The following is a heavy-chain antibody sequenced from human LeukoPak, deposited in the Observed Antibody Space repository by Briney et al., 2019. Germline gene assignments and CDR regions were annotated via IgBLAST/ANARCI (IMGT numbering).Heavy chain of an antibody. CDR2: IIPIFGTA. CDR1: GGTFSSYA. CDR3: ARAMGDYYDSSGYYSAGD. Sequence: SVKVSCKASGGTFSSYAISWVRQAPGQGLEWMGGIIPIFGTANYAQKFQGRVTITADESTSTAYMELSSLRSEDTAVYYCARAMGDYYDSSGYYSAGDWGQGTLVTVSS. V-gene: IGHV1-69*13. D-gene: IGHD3-22*01. J-gene: IGHJ4*02.